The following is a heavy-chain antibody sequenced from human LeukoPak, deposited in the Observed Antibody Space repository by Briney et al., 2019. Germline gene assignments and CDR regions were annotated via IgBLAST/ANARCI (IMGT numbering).Heavy chain of an antibody. Sequence: ESGGSLRLFCGASGFTFSSYAMRWLRQAAGKELDGVSAIRVSGSSTFYADAMKGRFPISRDHSKNTLYLQMNRLRAEDTAVYYAAKVPKWELRHLHGFGLDYWGQGTLVTVSS. CDR2: IRVSGSST. CDR1: GFTFSSYA. J-gene: IGHJ4*02. V-gene: IGHV3-23*01. D-gene: IGHD1-26*01. CDR3: AKVPKWELRHLHGFGLDY.